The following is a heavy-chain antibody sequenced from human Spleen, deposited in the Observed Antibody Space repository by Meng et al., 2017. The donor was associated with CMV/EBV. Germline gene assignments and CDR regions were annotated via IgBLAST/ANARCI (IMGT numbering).Heavy chain of an antibody. D-gene: IGHD2-21*02. CDR2: SYSSGAT. CDR1: SGNFY. Sequence: SGNFYWSWIRRPPGKGLEWIGYSYSSGATNYDPSLKSRVTISADTSKNQFSLRLASVTAADTAVYFCARKSYFHCGGACYRSWFDRWGQGTLVTVSS. J-gene: IGHJ5*02. CDR3: ARKSYFHCGGACYRSWFDR. V-gene: IGHV4-61*01.